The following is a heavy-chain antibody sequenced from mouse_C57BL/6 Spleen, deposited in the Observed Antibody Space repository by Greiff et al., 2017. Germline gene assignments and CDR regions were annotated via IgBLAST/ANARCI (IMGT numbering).Heavy chain of an antibody. D-gene: IGHD2-4*01. CDR1: GYAFTNSL. Sequence: QVQLQQSGAELVRPGTSVKVSCKASGYAFTNSLIEWVKQRPGQGLEWIGVINPGSGGTNYNETFKGKATLTADKSSSTAYMQRSSLTSEDSAVYFCARGAIYYDYDGAWFAYWGQGTLVTVSA. V-gene: IGHV1-54*01. CDR2: INPGSGGT. J-gene: IGHJ3*01. CDR3: ARGAIYYDYDGAWFAY.